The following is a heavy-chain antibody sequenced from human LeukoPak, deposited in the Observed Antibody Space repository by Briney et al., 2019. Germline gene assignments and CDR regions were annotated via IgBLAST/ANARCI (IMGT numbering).Heavy chain of an antibody. D-gene: IGHD3-22*01. CDR3: ARRRYYDSTGYFE. J-gene: IGHJ1*01. Sequence: SETLSLTCAVSGDYISSSSYYWGWIRQSPGTGLEWIGDIYHSGRTYYNPSLKSRVAISIDTSKNQFSLRLRSMTAADTAVFYCARRRYYDSTGYFEWGRGTLVTVSS. V-gene: IGHV4-39*01. CDR2: IYHSGRT. CDR1: GDYISSSSYY.